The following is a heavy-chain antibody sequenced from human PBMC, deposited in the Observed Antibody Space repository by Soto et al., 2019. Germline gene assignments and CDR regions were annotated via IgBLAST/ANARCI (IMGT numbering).Heavy chain of an antibody. V-gene: IGHV4-59*01. Sequence: SETLSLTCSVSGASISSYYWSWIRQPPGKGLEWIGYIFYSGSSGSTNYNPSLKSRVTISVDTSKNQFSLKLSPVTAADTAVYYCARTALGWLDPWGQGTLVTVS. CDR2: IFYSGSSGST. CDR1: GASISSYY. J-gene: IGHJ5*02. CDR3: ARTALGWLDP. D-gene: IGHD2-21*02.